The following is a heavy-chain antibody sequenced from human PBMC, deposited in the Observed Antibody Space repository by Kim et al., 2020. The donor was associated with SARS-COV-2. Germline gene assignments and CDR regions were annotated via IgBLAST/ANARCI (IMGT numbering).Heavy chain of an antibody. Sequence: GGSLRLSCAASGFTLSDYFMDWVRQVPGKGLEWIGRSRNRPRNYTTEYAAAVQGRFTVSRDDSKTSLHLLMTSLRTEDTAVYYCVRGHKSFDRWGQGTLVSVPS. J-gene: IGHJ5*02. V-gene: IGHV3-72*01. CDR3: VRGHKSFDR. CDR1: GFTLSDYF. CDR2: SRNRPRNYTT.